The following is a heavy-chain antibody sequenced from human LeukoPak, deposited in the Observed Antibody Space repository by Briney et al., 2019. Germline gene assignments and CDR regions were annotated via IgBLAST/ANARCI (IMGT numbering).Heavy chain of an antibody. CDR2: ISSSSGTI. CDR1: GFTFSSNS. CDR3: PLELGEGFDY. D-gene: IGHD1-7*01. Sequence: GGSLRLSCAASGFTFSSNSMNWVRQAPGKGLEWVSYISSSSGTIYYADPVKGRFTISRDNAKNSLYLQMNSLRAEDTAVYYCPLELGEGFDYWGQGTLVTVSS. V-gene: IGHV3-48*01. J-gene: IGHJ4*02.